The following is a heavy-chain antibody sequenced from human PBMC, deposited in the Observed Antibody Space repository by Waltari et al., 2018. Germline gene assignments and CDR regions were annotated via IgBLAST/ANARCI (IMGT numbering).Heavy chain of an antibody. D-gene: IGHD2-8*02. V-gene: IGHV1-18*01. CDR2: ISAYNGNT. Sequence: QVQLVQSGAEVKKPGASVKVSCKASGYTFTSYGISWVRQAPGQGLEWMGWISAYNGNTNYAQKLQGRVTITTDTSTSTAYMELRSLRSDDTAVYYCARVVRAGTGNGLSNYYYYYGMDVWGQGTTVTVSS. CDR3: ARVVRAGTGNGLSNYYYYYGMDV. J-gene: IGHJ6*02. CDR1: GYTFTSYG.